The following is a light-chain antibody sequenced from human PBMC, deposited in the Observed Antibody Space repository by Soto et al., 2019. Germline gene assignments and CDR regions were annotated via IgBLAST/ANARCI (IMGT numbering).Light chain of an antibody. CDR3: SSYTSSNTLV. Sequence: QSALTQPASVSGSPGQSITISCTGGSSDIGGYNYVSWFQQHPGKVPKLMIYEVTHRPSGVSNRFSGSKSGSTASLTISGLQAEDEADYYCSSYTSSNTLVFGTGTKLTVL. CDR2: EVT. V-gene: IGLV2-14*01. CDR1: SSDIGGYNY. J-gene: IGLJ1*01.